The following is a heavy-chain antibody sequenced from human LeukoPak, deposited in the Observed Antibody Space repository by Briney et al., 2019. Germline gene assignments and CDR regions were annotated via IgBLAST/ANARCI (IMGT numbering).Heavy chain of an antibody. CDR2: INHSGST. V-gene: IGHV4-34*01. D-gene: IGHD2-15*01. Sequence: SETLSLTCAVYGGSFSGYYWSWIRQPPGKGLEWIGGINHSGSTNYNPSLKSRVTISVDTSKNQFSLKLSSVTAADTAVYYCAREGDNFDYWGQGTLVTVSS. CDR1: GGSFSGYY. J-gene: IGHJ4*02. CDR3: AREGDNFDY.